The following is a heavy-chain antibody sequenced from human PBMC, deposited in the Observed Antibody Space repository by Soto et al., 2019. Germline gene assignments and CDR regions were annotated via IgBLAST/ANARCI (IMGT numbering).Heavy chain of an antibody. CDR1: GYTFTSYG. CDR3: ARETSIAAADY. Sequence: QVQLVQSGDEVKKPGASVKVSCKASGYTFTSYGISWVRQAPGQGLEWMGWISAYNGNINYAQKLQGRVTMTTETSTSTAYMELRSLRSDEAAVYYCARETSIAAADYWGQGTLVTVSS. D-gene: IGHD6-13*01. CDR2: ISAYNGNI. V-gene: IGHV1-18*01. J-gene: IGHJ4*02.